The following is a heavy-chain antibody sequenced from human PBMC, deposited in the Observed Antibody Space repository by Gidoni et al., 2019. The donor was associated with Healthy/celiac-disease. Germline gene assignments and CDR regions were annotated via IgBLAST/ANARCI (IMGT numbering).Heavy chain of an antibody. D-gene: IGHD6-19*01. CDR2: IYPGDSDT. J-gene: IGHJ4*02. V-gene: IGHV5-51*01. CDR1: GYSFTDYW. Sequence: EVQLVQSGAEVKKPGEALTISCEGSGYSFTDYWIGWVRQMPGKGPEWMGIIYPGDSDTRYRPSFQGQVTISADKSIGTAYLQWSSLKASDTAMYYCARLRSGWHVGEYWGQGSLVTVSS. CDR3: ARLRSGWHVGEY.